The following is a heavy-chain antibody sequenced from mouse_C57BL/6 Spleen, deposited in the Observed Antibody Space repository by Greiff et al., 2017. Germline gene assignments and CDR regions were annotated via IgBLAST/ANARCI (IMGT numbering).Heavy chain of an antibody. D-gene: IGHD4-1*01. CDR3: ARWEVGYYYAMDY. CDR2: IDPSDSYT. Sequence: QVQLQQPGAELVMPGASVKLSCKASGYTFTSYWIHWVKQRPGQGLEWIGEIDPSDSYTNYNQKFKGKSTLTVDKSSSTAYMQLSSLTSEDSAVYYCARWEVGYYYAMDYWGQGTSVTVSS. V-gene: IGHV1-69*01. J-gene: IGHJ4*01. CDR1: GYTFTSYW.